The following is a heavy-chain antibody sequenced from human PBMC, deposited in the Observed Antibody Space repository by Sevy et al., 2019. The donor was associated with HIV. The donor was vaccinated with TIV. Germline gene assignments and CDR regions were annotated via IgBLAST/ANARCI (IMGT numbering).Heavy chain of an antibody. CDR2: ISGYNSNR. CDR1: AYTFSSYG. V-gene: IGHV1-18*01. CDR3: ARCLGGLRPWEYNWFDP. D-gene: IGHD1-26*01. J-gene: IGHJ5*02. Sequence: ASVKDSCKASAYTFSSYGISWVRQAPGQGLEWMGWISGYNSNRKYAQKFQDRVTMTTDTSTSTAYMELRSLRSDDTAVYYCARCLGGLRPWEYNWFDPWGQGTLVTVSS.